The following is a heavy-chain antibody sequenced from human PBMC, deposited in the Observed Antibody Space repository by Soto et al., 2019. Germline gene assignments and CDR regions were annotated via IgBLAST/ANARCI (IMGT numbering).Heavy chain of an antibody. CDR1: GGSISSSSYY. CDR2: IYYSGST. V-gene: IGHV4-39*01. Sequence: PSETLSLTCTVSGGSISSSSYYWGWIRQPPGKGLEWIGSIYYSGSTYYNPSLKSRVTISVDTSKNQFSLKLSSVTAADTAVYYCARHHSQLRFSESNSDYWGQGTLVTVSS. CDR3: ARHHSQLRFSESNSDY. D-gene: IGHD3-3*01. J-gene: IGHJ4*02.